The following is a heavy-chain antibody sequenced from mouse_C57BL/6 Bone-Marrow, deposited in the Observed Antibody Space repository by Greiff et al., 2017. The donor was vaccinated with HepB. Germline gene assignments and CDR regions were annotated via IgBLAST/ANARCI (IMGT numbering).Heavy chain of an antibody. CDR1: GYAFSSSW. CDR3: ARLDYDFHYYAMDY. CDR2: IYPGDGDT. D-gene: IGHD2-4*01. V-gene: IGHV1-82*01. Sequence: QVHVKQSGPELVKPGASVKISCKASGYAFSSSWMNWVKQRPGKGLEWIGRIYPGDGDTNYNGKFKGKATLTADKSSSTAYMQLSSLTSEDSAVYFCARLDYDFHYYAMDYWGQGTSVTVSS. J-gene: IGHJ4*01.